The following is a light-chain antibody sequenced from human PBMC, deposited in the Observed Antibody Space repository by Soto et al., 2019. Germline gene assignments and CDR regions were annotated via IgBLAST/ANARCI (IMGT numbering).Light chain of an antibody. Sequence: DIQMTQSPSSLSASVGDRVTITCRASQGISNYLAWYQQKPGQLPRLLIYAASTLQSGVPSRLSGSGSVTDFTLTISSLQTEDVATYYCQFYNIAPAGAVGGGTKVEIK. J-gene: IGKJ4*01. V-gene: IGKV1-27*01. CDR2: AAS. CDR1: QGISNY. CDR3: QFYNIAPAGA.